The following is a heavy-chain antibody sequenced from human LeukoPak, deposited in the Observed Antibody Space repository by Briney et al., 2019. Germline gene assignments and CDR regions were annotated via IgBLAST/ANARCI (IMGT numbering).Heavy chain of an antibody. V-gene: IGHV3-74*01. J-gene: IGHJ4*02. CDR1: AFTFSRYW. Sequence: PGGSLRLSCADSAFTFSRYWMHWVRQAPGKGLVWVSRINEDGRITNYADSVKGRFTISRDNAKNTLYLQMNNLRAEDTAVYYCSRDFTGYNDYWGQGTLVTVSS. CDR3: SRDFTGYNDY. CDR2: INEDGRIT. D-gene: IGHD3-9*01.